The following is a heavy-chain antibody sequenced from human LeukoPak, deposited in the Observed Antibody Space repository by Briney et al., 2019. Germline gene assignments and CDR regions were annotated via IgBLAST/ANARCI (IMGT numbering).Heavy chain of an antibody. V-gene: IGHV3-21*01. CDR3: ARDPYSSSWYHIDY. CDR2: ISSSSSYI. J-gene: IGHJ4*02. CDR1: GFTFSSYS. D-gene: IGHD6-13*01. Sequence: GGSLRLSCAASGFTFSSYSMNWVRQAPGKGLKWVSSISSSSSYIYYADSVKGRFTISRDNAKNSLYLQMNSLRAEDTAVYYCARDPYSSSWYHIDYWGQGTPVTVSS.